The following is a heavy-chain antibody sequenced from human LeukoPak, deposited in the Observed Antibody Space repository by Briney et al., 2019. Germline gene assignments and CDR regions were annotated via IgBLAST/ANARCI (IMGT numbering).Heavy chain of an antibody. Sequence: GASVKVSCKVSGYTLTELSMHWVRQAPGKGLEWMGGFDPKDGETIYAQKFQGRVTMTEDTSTDTAYMELSSLRSEDTAVYYCATASYGYSAFDIWGQGTMVTVSS. CDR3: ATASYGYSAFDI. CDR1: GYTLTELS. D-gene: IGHD2-15*01. J-gene: IGHJ3*02. CDR2: FDPKDGET. V-gene: IGHV1-24*01.